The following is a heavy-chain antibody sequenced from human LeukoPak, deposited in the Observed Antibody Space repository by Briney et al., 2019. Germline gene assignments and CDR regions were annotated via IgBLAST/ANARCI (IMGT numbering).Heavy chain of an antibody. Sequence: PGGSLRLSCAASGFTVGSNYMSWVRQAPGKGLEWVSGISGNGGSTSYADSVKGRFTISRDNSKNTLYVQMNSLRAGDTAVYYCAKLVTGRPSGYMDVWGKGTTVTVSS. V-gene: IGHV3-23*01. D-gene: IGHD6-6*01. CDR2: ISGNGGST. CDR3: AKLVTGRPSGYMDV. CDR1: GFTVGSNY. J-gene: IGHJ6*03.